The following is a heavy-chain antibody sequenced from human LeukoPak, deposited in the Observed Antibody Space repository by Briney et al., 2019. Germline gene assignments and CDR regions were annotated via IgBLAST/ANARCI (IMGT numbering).Heavy chain of an antibody. J-gene: IGHJ4*02. CDR1: GFTFSSYW. Sequence: GGSLRLSCAASGFTFSSYWMSWVRQAPGKGLEWVANIKQDGSEKYYVDSVKGRFTISRDNAKNSLYLQMNSLRAEDTAAYYCAREWGYYDSSGSDYWGQGTLVTVSS. CDR3: AREWGYYDSSGSDY. CDR2: IKQDGSEK. D-gene: IGHD3-22*01. V-gene: IGHV3-7*01.